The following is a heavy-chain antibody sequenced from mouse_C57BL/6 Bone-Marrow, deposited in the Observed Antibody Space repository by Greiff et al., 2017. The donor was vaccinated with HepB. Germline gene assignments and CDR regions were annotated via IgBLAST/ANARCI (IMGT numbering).Heavy chain of an antibody. J-gene: IGHJ3*01. CDR3: ARGGPRHPWFAY. V-gene: IGHV5-4*03. CDR2: ISDGGSYT. Sequence: EVNVVESGGGLVKPGGSLKLSCAASGFTFSSYAMSWVRQTPEKRLEWVATISDGGSYTYYPDNVKGRFTISRDNAKNNLYLQMSHLKSEDTAMYYCARGGPRHPWFAYWGQGTLVTVSA. CDR1: GFTFSSYA.